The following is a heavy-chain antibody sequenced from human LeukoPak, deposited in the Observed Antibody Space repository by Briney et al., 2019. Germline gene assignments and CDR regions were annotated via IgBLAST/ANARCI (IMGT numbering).Heavy chain of an antibody. J-gene: IGHJ4*02. CDR3: ARDLSRNYTIDY. CDR2: INGVSDAT. Sequence: GGSLRLSCAASGFTVSSKYMSWVRQAPGKGLEWLSYINGVSDATYYADSVKGRFTISRDNAKNSLYLQINSLRAEDTAVYYCARDLSRNYTIDYWGQGTLVTVSS. V-gene: IGHV3-48*01. CDR1: GFTVSSKY. D-gene: IGHD1-7*01.